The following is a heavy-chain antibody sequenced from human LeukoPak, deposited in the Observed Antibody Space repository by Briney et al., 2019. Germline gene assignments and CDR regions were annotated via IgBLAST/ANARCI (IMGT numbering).Heavy chain of an antibody. CDR2: ISDTGKTT. CDR3: ARGGAYDYGVLDA. CDR1: GFAFSNHA. D-gene: IGHD4/OR15-4a*01. J-gene: IGHJ5*02. V-gene: IGHV3-23*01. Sequence: PGGSLRLSCEASGFAFSNHAMTWVRQAPGEGLQWVSTISDTGKTTFYRYSVRGRFTISRDISNNTLYLQMDGLRADDTAVYYCARGGAYDYGVLDAWGQGTLVTVSS.